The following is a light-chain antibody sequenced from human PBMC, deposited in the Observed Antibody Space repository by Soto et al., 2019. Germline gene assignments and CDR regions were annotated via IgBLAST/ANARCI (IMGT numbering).Light chain of an antibody. Sequence: QSVLTQPASVSGSPGQSITISCTGTSSDVGTYDVVSWYQQPPGMAPKLVIYEGTKRPSGISIRFSGSKSGNTASLTISGLQAEDEAEYYCSSYAGSYTPVVFGGGTKLTVL. V-gene: IGLV2-23*01. CDR2: EGT. CDR1: SSDVGTYDV. CDR3: SSYAGSYTPVV. J-gene: IGLJ2*01.